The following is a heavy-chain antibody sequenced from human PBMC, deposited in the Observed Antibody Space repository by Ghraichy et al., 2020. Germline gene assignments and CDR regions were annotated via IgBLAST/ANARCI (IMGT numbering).Heavy chain of an antibody. CDR1: GFIFNNYW. Sequence: LTCVASGFIFNNYWMTWVRQAPGKGLQWVANIKPDGSGQYYLDSLKGRFTISRDNAKNTLYLQMDGLRAEDTAVYYCARSGGYGWDSWGQGKQVTVSS. CDR3: ARSGGYGWDS. J-gene: IGHJ4*02. CDR2: IKPDGSGQ. D-gene: IGHD5-12*01. V-gene: IGHV3-7*03.